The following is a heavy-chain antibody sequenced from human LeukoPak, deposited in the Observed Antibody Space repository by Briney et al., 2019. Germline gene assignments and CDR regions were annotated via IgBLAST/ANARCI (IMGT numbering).Heavy chain of an antibody. J-gene: IGHJ4*02. CDR2: IYSGGST. Sequence: PGGSLRLSCAASGFTFSSYAMHWVRQAPGKGLEWVSVIYSGGSTYYADSVKGRFTISRDNSKNTLYLQMNSLRAEDTAVYYCARVMGGSLGYYSYWGQGTLVTVSS. CDR1: GFTFSSYA. V-gene: IGHV3-53*01. CDR3: ARVMGGSLGYYSY. D-gene: IGHD3-22*01.